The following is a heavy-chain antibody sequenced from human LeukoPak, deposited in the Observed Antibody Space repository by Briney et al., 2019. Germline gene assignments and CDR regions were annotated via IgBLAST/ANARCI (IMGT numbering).Heavy chain of an antibody. V-gene: IGHV4-59*08. CDR2: IYYSGST. Sequence: PSETLSLTCTVSGGSISGYYWSWIRQPPGKGLESIGYIYYSGSTNYNPSLKSRATISVDTSKNQFSLKLNSVTAADTAVYYCARHPRMANDGFDIWGQGTMVTVSS. CDR1: GGSISGYY. CDR3: ARHPRMANDGFDI. D-gene: IGHD5-24*01. J-gene: IGHJ3*02.